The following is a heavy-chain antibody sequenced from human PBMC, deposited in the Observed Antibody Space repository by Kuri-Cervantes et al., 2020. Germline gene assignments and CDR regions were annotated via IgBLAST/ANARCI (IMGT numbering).Heavy chain of an antibody. CDR2: IYPRSGNT. CDR1: GYTFTSYG. J-gene: IGHJ4*01. CDR3: ASAYPSMDY. V-gene: IGHV1-8*02. Sequence: QVKLEESGAELARPGASVKLSCKASGYTFTSYGISWVKQRTGQGLEWIGEIYPRSGNTYYNEKFKGKATLTADKSSSTAYMQLSSLTSEDSAVYFCASAYPSMDYWGQGTSVTVSS. D-gene: IGHD2/OR15-2a*01.